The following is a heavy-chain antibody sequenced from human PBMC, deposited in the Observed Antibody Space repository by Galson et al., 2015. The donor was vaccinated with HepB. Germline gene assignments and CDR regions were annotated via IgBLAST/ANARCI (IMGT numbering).Heavy chain of an antibody. D-gene: IGHD6-13*01. CDR3: ARGYSSSWYSGLGY. CDR1: GYTFSSYS. J-gene: IGHJ4*02. V-gene: IGHV1-18*01. Sequence: SVKVSCKASGYTFSSYSIAWVRQAPGQGLEWMGWISAYDSSTNYAQKFQGRVSMTTETSTTTAYMELRSLRSDDTAVYYCARGYSSSWYSGLGYWGQGTLVTVSS. CDR2: ISAYDSST.